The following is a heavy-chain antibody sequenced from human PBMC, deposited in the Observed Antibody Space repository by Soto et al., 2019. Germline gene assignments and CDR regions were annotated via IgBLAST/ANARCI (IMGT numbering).Heavy chain of an antibody. J-gene: IGHJ4*02. CDR1: GFTFSSYA. D-gene: IGHD2-15*01. Sequence: PGGSLRLSCAASGFTFSSYAMSWVRQAPGKGLEWVSAISGSGGSTYYADSVKGRFTISRDNSKNTLYLQMNSLRAEDTAVYYCAKDGVVAATPLQTPNVDYWGQGTLVTVSS. CDR3: AKDGVVAATPLQTPNVDY. CDR2: ISGSGGST. V-gene: IGHV3-23*01.